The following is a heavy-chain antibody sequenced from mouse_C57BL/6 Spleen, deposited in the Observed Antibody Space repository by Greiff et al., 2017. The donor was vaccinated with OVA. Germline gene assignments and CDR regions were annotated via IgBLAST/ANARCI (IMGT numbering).Heavy chain of an antibody. D-gene: IGHD1-1*01. CDR2: INYDGSST. CDR3: ARDYYGSRAFDY. Sequence: EVKLVESEGGLVQPGSSMKLSCTASGFTFSDYSMAWVRQVPEKGLEWVANINYDGSSTYYLDSLKSRFIISRDNAKNILYLQMSSLKSEDTATYYCARDYYGSRAFDYWGQGTTLTVSS. V-gene: IGHV5-16*01. J-gene: IGHJ2*01. CDR1: GFTFSDYS.